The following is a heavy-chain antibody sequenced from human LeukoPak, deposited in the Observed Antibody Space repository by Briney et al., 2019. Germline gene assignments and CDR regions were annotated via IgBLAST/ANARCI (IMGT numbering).Heavy chain of an antibody. J-gene: IGHJ4*02. CDR1: GGSFSGYY. V-gene: IGHV4-34*01. CDR3: ARGGRMYGDK. D-gene: IGHD4-17*01. Sequence: SETLSLTCAVYGGSFSGYYWSWIRQPPGKGLEWIGSIYYSGSTYYNPSLKSRVTISVDTSKNQFSLKLSSVTAADTAVYYCARGGRMYGDKWGQGTLVTVSS. CDR2: IYYSGST.